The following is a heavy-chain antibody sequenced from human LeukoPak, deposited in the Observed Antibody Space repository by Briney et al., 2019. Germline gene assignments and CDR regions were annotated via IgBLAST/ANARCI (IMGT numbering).Heavy chain of an antibody. CDR2: ISKSGDYI. Sequence: GGSLRLSCAASGFIFSSYSMNWVRQAPGKGLEWVSSISKSGDYINYVDSVKGRFSISRDNAKNSLYLEMNSLRVDDTAVYYCARSYDGYVRSFDYWGQGALVPVSS. CDR3: ARSYDGYVRSFDY. CDR1: GFIFSSYS. V-gene: IGHV3-21*06. J-gene: IGHJ4*02. D-gene: IGHD5-24*01.